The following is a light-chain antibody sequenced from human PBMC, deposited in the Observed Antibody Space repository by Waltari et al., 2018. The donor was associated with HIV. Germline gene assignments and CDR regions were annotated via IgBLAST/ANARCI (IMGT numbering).Light chain of an antibody. Sequence: SSELTQDPAVSVALGQTVRITCQGDSHKSYYASWYQQKPGQAPVLVLYGKNIRPPGTSDRFSGSSSGNTASLTITSTQAEDEADYYCYSRDTNDHRRAVFGGGTRVTVL. J-gene: IGLJ3*02. CDR3: YSRDTNDHRRAV. V-gene: IGLV3-19*01. CDR2: GKN. CDR1: SHKSYY.